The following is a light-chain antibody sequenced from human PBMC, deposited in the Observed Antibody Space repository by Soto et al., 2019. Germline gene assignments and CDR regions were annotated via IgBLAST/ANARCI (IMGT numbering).Light chain of an antibody. J-gene: IGKJ4*02. CDR2: AAS. V-gene: IGKV3D-15*01. Sequence: EIVMTQSPATVSVSPGERVTLSCRASQSVSTNVAWYQQKPGQAPRLLVNAASTRATGIPARFIGSGSGTDFTLTITSLQSEVFAVYYCQQYHNRPPFTFGGGTKVDIK. CDR3: QQYHNRPPFT. CDR1: QSVSTN.